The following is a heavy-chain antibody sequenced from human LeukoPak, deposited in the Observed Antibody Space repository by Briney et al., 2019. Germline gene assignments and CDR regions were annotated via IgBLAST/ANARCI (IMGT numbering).Heavy chain of an antibody. CDR3: ARHKGYGSSWYPDVYYYGLDV. Sequence: KSGASLQISCQASGSTFTNYWIGAVRLLPGKGLERMGIIFPREADTRYSPSFQGQVAFSADKSISTAYLQWSSLKASDTAMYYCARHKGYGSSWYPDVYYYGLDVWGQGTTVTVS. J-gene: IGHJ6*02. CDR2: IFPREADT. V-gene: IGHV5-51*01. CDR1: GSTFTNYW. D-gene: IGHD6-13*01.